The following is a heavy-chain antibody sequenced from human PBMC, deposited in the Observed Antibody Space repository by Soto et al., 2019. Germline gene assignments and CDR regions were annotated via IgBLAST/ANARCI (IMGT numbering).Heavy chain of an antibody. J-gene: IGHJ6*02. CDR3: ARDTIIAISFHYLGMYV. D-gene: IGHD3-10*01. CDR1: GYAFTSYY. V-gene: IGHV1-46*01. CDR2: INPDGGSA. Sequence: QVQLVQSGAEVKVPGASLKVSCKASGYAFTSYYIHWVRQAPGQGLEWMGIINPDGGSASYPQKFLGRVSLSRDTSPSTVYMEMSRLSSEDSATYYGARDTIIAISFHYLGMYVWCRGTTVIVSS.